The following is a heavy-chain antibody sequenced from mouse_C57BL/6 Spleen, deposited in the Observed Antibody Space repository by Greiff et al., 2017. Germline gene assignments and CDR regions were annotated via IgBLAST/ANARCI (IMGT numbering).Heavy chain of an antibody. Sequence: EVKLMESGGGLVKPGGSLKLSCAASGFTFSDYGMHWVRQAPEKGLEWVAYISSGSSTIYYADTVKGRFTISRDNAKNTLFLQMTSLRSEDTAMYYCARGREYGLGNYVDYWGQGTTLTVSS. CDR1: GFTFSDYG. J-gene: IGHJ2*01. CDR3: ARGREYGLGNYVDY. D-gene: IGHD1-1*01. CDR2: ISSGSSTI. V-gene: IGHV5-17*01.